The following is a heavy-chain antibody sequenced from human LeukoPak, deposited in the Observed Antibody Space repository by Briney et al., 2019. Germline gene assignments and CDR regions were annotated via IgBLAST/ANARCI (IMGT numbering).Heavy chain of an antibody. J-gene: IGHJ4*02. CDR2: IFYIGNT. CDR1: GGSISSSY. Sequence: PSETLSLTCTVAGGSISSSYWSWIRQLPGKGREWIGYIFYIGNTNYNTSLKRRVTISVDTSKDQFSLKLTSVTAADTAVYYCARASRGHDYWGQGTLVTVSS. D-gene: IGHD3-10*01. V-gene: IGHV4-59*01. CDR3: ARASRGHDY.